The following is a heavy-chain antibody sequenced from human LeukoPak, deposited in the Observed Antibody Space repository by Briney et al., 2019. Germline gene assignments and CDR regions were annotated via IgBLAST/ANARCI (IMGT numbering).Heavy chain of an antibody. CDR1: GGTFSSYA. J-gene: IGHJ6*03. Sequence: ASVKVSCKASGGTFSSYAISWVRHAPGQGLEWMGGIIPIFGTANYAQKFQGRVTITADESTSTAYLELSSLRSEDMAVYYCARGQLERRGRYYYYYMDVWGKGTTVTVSS. D-gene: IGHD1-1*01. CDR3: ARGQLERRGRYYYYYMDV. CDR2: IIPIFGTA. V-gene: IGHV1-69*13.